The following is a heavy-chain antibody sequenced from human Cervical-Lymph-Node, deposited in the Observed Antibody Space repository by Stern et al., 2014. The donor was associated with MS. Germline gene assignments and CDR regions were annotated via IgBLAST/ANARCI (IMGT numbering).Heavy chain of an antibody. CDR1: GFTFSSYG. CDR2: ISYDGSNK. J-gene: IGHJ4*02. D-gene: IGHD6-19*01. V-gene: IGHV3-30*18. Sequence: QVQLVQSGGGVVQPGRSLRLSCAASGFTFSSYGMQWVRQAPGKGLEWVAVISYDGSNKYYADSVKGRFTISRDNSKNTLYLQMNSLRAEDTAVYYCAKDFSSGWNTWGQGTLVTVSS. CDR3: AKDFSSGWNT.